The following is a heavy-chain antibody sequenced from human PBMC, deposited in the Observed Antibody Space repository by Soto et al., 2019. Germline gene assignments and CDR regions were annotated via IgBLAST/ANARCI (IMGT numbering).Heavy chain of an antibody. D-gene: IGHD3-10*01. CDR2: IYYSGST. CDR1: GGSISSYY. Sequence: SETLSLTCTVSGGSISSYYWSWIRQPPGKGLEWIGYIYYSGSTNYNPSLKSRVTISVDTSKNQFSLKLSSVTAADTAVYYCARVFGAVARRAGWFDPWGQGTLVTVSS. J-gene: IGHJ5*02. CDR3: ARVFGAVARRAGWFDP. V-gene: IGHV4-59*01.